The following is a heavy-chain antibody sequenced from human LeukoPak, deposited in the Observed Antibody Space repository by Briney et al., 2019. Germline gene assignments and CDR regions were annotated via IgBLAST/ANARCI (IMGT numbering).Heavy chain of an antibody. J-gene: IGHJ4*02. CDR2: ISAYNGNT. V-gene: IGHV1-18*01. Sequence: GASVKVSCKASGYDFISYGFTWVRQAPGRGLEWMGWISAYNGNTNYAPSLQARVSMTTDASASTVSIEVRTLTPDDTAVYYCAEGAKSGLHYWGQGTLVTAS. D-gene: IGHD6-25*01. CDR1: GYDFISYG. CDR3: AEGAKSGLHY.